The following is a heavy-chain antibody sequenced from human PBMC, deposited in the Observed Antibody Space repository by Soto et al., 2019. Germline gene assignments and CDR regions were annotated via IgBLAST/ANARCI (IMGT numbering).Heavy chain of an antibody. V-gene: IGHV3-73*01. J-gene: IGHJ6*02. CDR2: IKNKANNYAT. Sequence: HPGGSLRLSCAGSGFSFSDYAIHWVRQASGKGLEWVGRIKNKANNYATASAASLKGRFTVSRDDSRNTAYLQMNSLETDDTAVYYCTRLSEGAYYHYGMNVWGQGTTVTVSS. D-gene: IGHD1-26*01. CDR3: TRLSEGAYYHYGMNV. CDR1: GFSFSDYA.